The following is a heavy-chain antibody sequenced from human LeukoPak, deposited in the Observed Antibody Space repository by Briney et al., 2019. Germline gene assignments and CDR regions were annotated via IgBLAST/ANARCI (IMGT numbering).Heavy chain of an antibody. J-gene: IGHJ4*02. CDR1: GFAFTTYG. CDR2: IRYDGSNN. D-gene: IGHD3-16*02. Sequence: PGGSLRLSCAASGFAFTTYGIHWVRQAPGKGLEWVAFIRYDGSNNYYADSVKGRFTISRDNSKNTLYLQMNSLRAEDTAVYYCAKDPSWPEYYFDYWGQETLVTVSS. V-gene: IGHV3-30*02. CDR3: AKDPSWPEYYFDY.